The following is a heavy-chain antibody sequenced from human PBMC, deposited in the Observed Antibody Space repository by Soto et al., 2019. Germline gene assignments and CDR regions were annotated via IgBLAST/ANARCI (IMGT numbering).Heavy chain of an antibody. V-gene: IGHV1-18*01. CDR3: ATVVGAVPY. D-gene: IGHD1-26*01. CDR1: GYTFTSYA. J-gene: IGHJ4*02. Sequence: QVHLVQSGAEVKEPGASVKVSCKASGYTFTSYAISWVRHAPGQGLEWMGWLSAYNGNTNHAQNVQGRVTVTTDTSTDTAYMELRSLRSDDTAVYYCATVVGAVPYWGQGTLVTVSS. CDR2: LSAYNGNT.